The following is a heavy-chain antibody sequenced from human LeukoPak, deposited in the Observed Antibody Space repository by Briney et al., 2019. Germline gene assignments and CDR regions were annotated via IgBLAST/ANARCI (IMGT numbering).Heavy chain of an antibody. CDR2: LYSGGTT. J-gene: IGHJ5*02. V-gene: IGHV3-53*01. CDR1: GFTVSSNY. D-gene: IGHD6-19*01. Sequence: GGSLRLSCAASGFTVSSNYMSWVRQAPGKGLEWVSILYSGGTTYYADSVKGRFTISRDNSKNTLYLQMNSLSAEDTAVYYCARGYSSGWYSNHWGQGTLVTVSS. CDR3: ARGYSSGWYSNH.